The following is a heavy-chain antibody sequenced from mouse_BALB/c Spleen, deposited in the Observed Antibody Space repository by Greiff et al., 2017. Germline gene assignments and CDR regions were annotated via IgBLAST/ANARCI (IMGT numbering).Heavy chain of an antibody. CDR1: GFTFSSYG. CDR3: ARIIITARRYFDY. J-gene: IGHJ2*01. D-gene: IGHD1-1*01. V-gene: IGHV5-6*02. Sequence: EVMLVESGGDLVKPGGSLKLSCAASGFTFSSYGMSWVRQTPDKRLEWVATISSGGSYTYYPDSVKGRFTISRDNAKNTLYLQMSSLKSEDTAMYYCARIIITARRYFDYWGQGTTLTVSS. CDR2: ISSGGSYT.